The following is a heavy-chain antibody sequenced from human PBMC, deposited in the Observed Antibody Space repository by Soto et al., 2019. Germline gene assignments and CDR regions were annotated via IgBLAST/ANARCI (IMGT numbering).Heavy chain of an antibody. CDR2: ISGSGGST. Sequence: GGSLRLSCAASGFTFSSYAMSWVRQAPGKGLEWVSAISGSGGSTYYADSVKGRFTISRDNSKNTLYLQMNSLRAEDTAVYYCAKDQDEYCSGGSCYPDAFDIWGQGTMVTVSS. V-gene: IGHV3-23*01. CDR3: AKDQDEYCSGGSCYPDAFDI. J-gene: IGHJ3*02. D-gene: IGHD2-15*01. CDR1: GFTFSSYA.